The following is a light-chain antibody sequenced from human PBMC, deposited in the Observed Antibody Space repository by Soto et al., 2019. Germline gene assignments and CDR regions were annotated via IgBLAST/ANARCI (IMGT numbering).Light chain of an antibody. CDR1: QSISSW. V-gene: IGKV1-5*03. J-gene: IGKJ5*01. Sequence: DIQMTQSPSTLSAALGDRVTITCRASQSISSWLAWYQQKPGKAPKSLIYKASSLESGVPSRFSGSGSGTEFTLTISSLQPDDFATYYCQQYLSYPITFGQGTRLEIK. CDR3: QQYLSYPIT. CDR2: KAS.